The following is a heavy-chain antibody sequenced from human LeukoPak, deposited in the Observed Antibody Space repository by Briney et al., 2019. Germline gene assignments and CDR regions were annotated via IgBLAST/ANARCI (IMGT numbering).Heavy chain of an antibody. Sequence: SVKVSCKXSGGTFSSYAISWVRQAPGQGLEWMGRIIPIFGTANYAQKFQGRVTITTDGSTSTAYMELSSLRSEDTAVYYCARTLMGSSGWYDYWGQGTLVTVSS. D-gene: IGHD6-19*01. J-gene: IGHJ4*02. CDR1: GGTFSSYA. V-gene: IGHV1-69*05. CDR2: IIPIFGTA. CDR3: ARTLMGSSGWYDY.